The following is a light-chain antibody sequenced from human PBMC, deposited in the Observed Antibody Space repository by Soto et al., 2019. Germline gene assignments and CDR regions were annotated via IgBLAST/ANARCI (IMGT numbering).Light chain of an antibody. CDR3: QQRHNWLT. J-gene: IGKJ4*01. Sequence: EIVMTQSPATLSVSPVVRSTLPCRASQSVSSSLAWYQQKPGQAPRLLIYDASNRASGIPARFSGSGSGTDFTLTISSLEPEDFAIYYCQQRHNWLTFGGGTKVDIK. CDR1: QSVSSS. CDR2: DAS. V-gene: IGKV3-11*01.